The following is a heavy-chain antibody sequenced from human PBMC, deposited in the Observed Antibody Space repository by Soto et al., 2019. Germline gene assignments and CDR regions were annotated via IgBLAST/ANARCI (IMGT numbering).Heavy chain of an antibody. Sequence: GGSLRLSCAASGFTFSSYAMHWVRQAPGKGLEWVAVISYDGSNKYYADSVKGRFTISRDNSKNTLYLQMNSLRAEDTAVYYCARDFGDCSGGSCYSGYFDYWGQGTLVTVSS. D-gene: IGHD2-15*01. J-gene: IGHJ4*02. CDR2: ISYDGSNK. CDR3: ARDFGDCSGGSCYSGYFDY. CDR1: GFTFSSYA. V-gene: IGHV3-30-3*01.